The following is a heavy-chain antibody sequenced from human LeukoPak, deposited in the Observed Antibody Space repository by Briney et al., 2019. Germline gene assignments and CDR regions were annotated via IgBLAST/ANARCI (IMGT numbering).Heavy chain of an antibody. CDR3: AKLTWELRQTHHFFDF. CDR2: MSYDGSHQ. J-gene: IGHJ4*02. CDR1: GFTFSSYG. D-gene: IGHD1-26*01. V-gene: IGHV3-30*18. Sequence: PGRSLRLSCAASGFTFSSYGMHWARQAPGKGLEWVAIMSYDGSHQYYADSVKGRFTISRDNSKNILYLQMDSLRAEDTAVYYCAKLTWELRQTHHFFDFWGQGSLVTVSS.